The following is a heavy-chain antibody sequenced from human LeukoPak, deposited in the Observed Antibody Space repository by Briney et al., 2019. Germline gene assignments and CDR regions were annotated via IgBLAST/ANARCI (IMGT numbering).Heavy chain of an antibody. J-gene: IGHJ4*02. V-gene: IGHV1-2*02. D-gene: IGHD6-13*01. Sequence: ASVKVSCKASGYTFTGYYMHWVRQAPGQGLEWMGWINPNSGGTNYAQKFQGRVTMTRDTSISTAYMELSRLRSDDTAVYYCARGGGSSSWYLFHNFDHWGQGTLVTVSS. CDR3: ARGGGSSSWYLFHNFDH. CDR2: INPNSGGT. CDR1: GYTFTGYY.